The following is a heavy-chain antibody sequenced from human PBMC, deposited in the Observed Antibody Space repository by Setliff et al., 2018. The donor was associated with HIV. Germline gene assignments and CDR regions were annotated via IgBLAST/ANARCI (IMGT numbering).Heavy chain of an antibody. D-gene: IGHD6-13*01. Sequence: LSLTCTVSGGSIGSYCWSWIRQPPGKGLEWIGTICYSATTNYNPSLKNRVAISVDTSKNQFSMKLTSVTPADTAVYYCARRSGAAVFYYFDYWGQGTLVTVSS. J-gene: IGHJ4*02. V-gene: IGHV4-59*01. CDR1: GGSIGSYC. CDR3: ARRSGAAVFYYFDY. CDR2: ICYSATT.